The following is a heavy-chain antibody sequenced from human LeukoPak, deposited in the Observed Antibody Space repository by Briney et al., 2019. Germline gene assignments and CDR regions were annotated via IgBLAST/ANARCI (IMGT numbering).Heavy chain of an antibody. Sequence: PGGSLRLSCAAPGFTFSSYEMNWVRQAPGKGLEWVSYISSSGSTIYYADSVKGRFTISRDNAKNSLYLQMNSLRAEDTAVYYCARDNYYDSSGYYHYYYYGMDVWGQGTTVTVSS. J-gene: IGHJ6*02. CDR1: GFTFSSYE. CDR3: ARDNYYDSSGYYHYYYYGMDV. V-gene: IGHV3-48*03. D-gene: IGHD3-22*01. CDR2: ISSSGSTI.